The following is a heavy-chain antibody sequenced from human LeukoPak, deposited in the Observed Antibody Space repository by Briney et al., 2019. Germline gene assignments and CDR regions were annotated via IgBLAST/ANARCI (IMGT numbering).Heavy chain of an antibody. D-gene: IGHD2-2*01. CDR2: ISGSGGST. J-gene: IGHJ4*02. CDR1: GFTFSTYA. V-gene: IGHV3-23*01. CDR3: AKDTPDIVVVPAADLYFDY. Sequence: SGGSLRLSCAASGFTFSTYAMSWVRQAPGKGLEWVSAISGSGGSTYYVDSVKGRFTISRDNSKNTLYLQMNSLRAEDTAVYYCAKDTPDIVVVPAADLYFDYWGQGTLVTVSS.